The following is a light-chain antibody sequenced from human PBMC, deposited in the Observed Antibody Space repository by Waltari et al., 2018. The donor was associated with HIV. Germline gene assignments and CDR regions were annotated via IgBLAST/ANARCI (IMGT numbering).Light chain of an antibody. CDR3: LQNFTTPLT. CDR2: TAS. CDR1: ENINSI. Sequence: DIQMTQSPSSLSASVGDRVTITCRASENINSILNRFHQKPGKAPKFLIYTASSFQSGVPSRFSGSGSGTDFTLTISSLQPEDFGTYYCLQNFTTPLTFGPGTTVDVK. V-gene: IGKV1-39*01. J-gene: IGKJ3*01.